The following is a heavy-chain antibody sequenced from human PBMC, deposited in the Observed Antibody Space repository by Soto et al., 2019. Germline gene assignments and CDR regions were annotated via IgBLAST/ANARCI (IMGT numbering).Heavy chain of an antibody. CDR1: GGSISSGGYY. CDR3: ARGDYRSGGSCFDY. V-gene: IGHV4-31*03. CDR2: IYYSGST. D-gene: IGHD2-15*01. J-gene: IGHJ4*02. Sequence: QVQLQESGPELVKPSQTLSLTCTVSGGSISSGGYYWSWSRQHPGKGLEWIGYIYYSGSTYYNPSLKSRVTISVDTSKNQFSLKLSSVTAADTAVYYCARGDYRSGGSCFDYWGQGTLVTVSS.